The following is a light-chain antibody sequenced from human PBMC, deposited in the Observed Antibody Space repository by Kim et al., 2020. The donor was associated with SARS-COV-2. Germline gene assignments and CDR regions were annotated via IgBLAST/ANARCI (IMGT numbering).Light chain of an antibody. CDR3: QQYDNTPPLT. V-gene: IGKV1-33*01. CDR1: QNISNY. Sequence: DIQMTQSPSSLSASVGDRVTITCQASQNISNYLNWYQQKPGKAPKLLIYDASTLESGVPSRFSGSGSGTDFTLTISSLQPEDIATYYCQQYDNTPPLTFGGGTKVDIK. J-gene: IGKJ4*01. CDR2: DAS.